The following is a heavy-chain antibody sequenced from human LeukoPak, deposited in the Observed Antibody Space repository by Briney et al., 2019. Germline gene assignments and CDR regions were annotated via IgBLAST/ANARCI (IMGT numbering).Heavy chain of an antibody. J-gene: IGHJ4*02. CDR2: IYYSGST. CDR1: GGSISSSSYY. CDR3: ARRVYDSSGYYGDY. Sequence: SETLSLTCTGSGGSISSSSYYWGWIRQPPGKGLEWIGSIYYSGSTYYNPSLKSRVTISVDTSKNQFSLKLSSVTAADTAVYYCARRVYDSSGYYGDYWGQGTLVTVSS. V-gene: IGHV4-39*01. D-gene: IGHD3-22*01.